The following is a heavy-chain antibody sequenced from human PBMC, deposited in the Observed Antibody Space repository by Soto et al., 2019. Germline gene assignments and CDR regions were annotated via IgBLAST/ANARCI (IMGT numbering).Heavy chain of an antibody. CDR2: MSYDGSNK. V-gene: IGHV3-30*18. J-gene: IGHJ4*02. CDR1: GFTFSSYG. Sequence: QVQLVESGGGVVQPGRSLRVSCAASGFTFSSYGIHCVRQAPGKGLEWVAVMSYDGSNKYYADSVKGRFTISRDNSKNTLYLQMNSLSAEDTAVYYCAKDATAERYSWGSFYYWGQGTLVTVSS. CDR3: AKDATAERYSWGSFYY. D-gene: IGHD3-16*01.